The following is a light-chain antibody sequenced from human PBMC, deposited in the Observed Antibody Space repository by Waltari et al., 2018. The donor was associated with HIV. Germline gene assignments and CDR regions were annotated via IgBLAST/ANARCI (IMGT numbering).Light chain of an antibody. J-gene: IGKJ4*01. Sequence: MVLTPSPANLSLSPGERATRSCRASQNFGGYLAWYQQKPGQAPRLLIYDASNRATGIPARFSVSGSVTDFSLTINSLSPEDLVVYYCQQRKSWPITFGGVTKVEI. CDR3: QQRKSWPIT. CDR2: DAS. V-gene: IGKV3-11*01. CDR1: QNFGGY.